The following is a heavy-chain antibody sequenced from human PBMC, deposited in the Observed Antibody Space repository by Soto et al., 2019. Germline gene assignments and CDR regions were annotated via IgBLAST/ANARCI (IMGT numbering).Heavy chain of an antibody. CDR1: GDSMTSPPYY. V-gene: IGHV4-39*01. CDR3: ARHDDWFDT. Sequence: SETLSLTCNVSGDSMTSPPYYWCWIRQPPGKGLEWIGTVYYSGATYYNPSLRGRLTVSADTSKNYFSLRLTSVTAADTAVYQCARHDDWFDTWGQAIMATVSS. CDR2: VYYSGAT. J-gene: IGHJ5*02.